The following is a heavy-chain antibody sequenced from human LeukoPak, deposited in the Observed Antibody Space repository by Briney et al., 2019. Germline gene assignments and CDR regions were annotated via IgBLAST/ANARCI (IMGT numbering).Heavy chain of an antibody. CDR2: INHSGCT. CDR1: GGSFSGYY. CDR3: ARGYALGYCTNGVCYGKPFDY. D-gene: IGHD2-8*01. J-gene: IGHJ4*02. V-gene: IGHV4-34*01. Sequence: PSETLSLTCAVYGGSFSGYYWSWIRQPPGKGLEWIGEINHSGCTNYNPSLKSRVTISVDTSKNQFSLKLSSVTAADTAVYYCARGYALGYCTNGVCYGKPFDYWGQGTLVTVSS.